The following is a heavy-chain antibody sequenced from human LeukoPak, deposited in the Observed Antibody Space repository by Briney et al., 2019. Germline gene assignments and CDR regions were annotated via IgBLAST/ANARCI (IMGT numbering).Heavy chain of an antibody. Sequence: VGSLRLSCEGSEFTFSNYAMSWVRQAPGKGMEWVSTISGSGGETYYADSVKGRFTVSRDNSKNTLYLHMNSLRAEDTAVYYCAKKSSGGPVSLWDFWGQGTMVTVS. CDR2: ISGSGGET. CDR1: EFTFSNYA. V-gene: IGHV3-23*01. D-gene: IGHD2-8*02. CDR3: AKKSSGGPVSLWDF. J-gene: IGHJ3*01.